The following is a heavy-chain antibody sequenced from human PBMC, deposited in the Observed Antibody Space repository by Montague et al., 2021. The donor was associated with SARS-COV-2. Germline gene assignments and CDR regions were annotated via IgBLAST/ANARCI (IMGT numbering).Heavy chain of an antibody. Sequence: SLSLSWAASGFSFSDYYMSWIRQAPGKGLEWLSYISSSSTYTNYADSVKGRFTISRDNAKNSLYLQMNSLRAEDTAVYYCARDVAMAYHYYGMDVWGQGTTVTVSS. CDR1: GFSFSDYY. CDR3: ARDVAMAYHYYGMDV. V-gene: IGHV3-11*06. J-gene: IGHJ6*02. CDR2: ISSSSTYT. D-gene: IGHD5-24*01.